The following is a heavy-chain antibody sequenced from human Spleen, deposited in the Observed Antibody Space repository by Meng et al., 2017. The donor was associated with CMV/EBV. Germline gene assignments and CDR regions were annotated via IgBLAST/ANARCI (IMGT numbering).Heavy chain of an antibody. J-gene: IGHJ4*02. D-gene: IGHD6-19*01. Sequence: QAQLQQWGAGLLKPSETLSLTCAVYGGSFSGYYWSWIRQPPGKGLEWIGEINHSGSTNYNPSLKSRVTISVDTSKNQFSLKLSSVTAADTAVYYCASFPPPGKQWLVTDYWGQGTLVTVSS. CDR3: ASFPPPGKQWLVTDY. V-gene: IGHV4-34*01. CDR1: GGSFSGYY. CDR2: INHSGST.